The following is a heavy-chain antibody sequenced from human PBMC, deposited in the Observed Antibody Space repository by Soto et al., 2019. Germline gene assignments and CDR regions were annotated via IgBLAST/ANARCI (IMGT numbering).Heavy chain of an antibody. CDR3: ARDHRGYDILTGYYNNWFDP. V-gene: IGHV4-59*01. CDR1: GGSISSYY. D-gene: IGHD3-9*01. CDR2: IYYSGST. Sequence: SETLSLTCTVSGGSISSYYWSWIRQPPGKVLEWIGYIYYSGSTNYNPSLKSRVTISVDTSKNQFSLKLSSVTAADTAVYYCARDHRGYDILTGYYNNWFDPWGQGTLVTVSS. J-gene: IGHJ5*02.